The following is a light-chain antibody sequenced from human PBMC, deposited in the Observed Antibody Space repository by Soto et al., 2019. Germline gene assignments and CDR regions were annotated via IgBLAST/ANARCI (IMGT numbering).Light chain of an antibody. CDR1: QSFSSSY. V-gene: IGKV3-20*01. CDR2: SAS. CDR3: QQYAGLPWT. J-gene: IGKJ1*01. Sequence: EIVLTQSPGNLSLSPGERTTLSCRASQSFSSSYLGWYQQKPGQAPRLLIYSASRRATGIPDRFSGSGSGTDFTLTISRLEPEDFAVYYCQQYAGLPWTFGRGTKVEIK.